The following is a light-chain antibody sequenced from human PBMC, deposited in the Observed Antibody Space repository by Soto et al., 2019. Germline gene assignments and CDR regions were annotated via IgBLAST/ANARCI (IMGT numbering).Light chain of an antibody. CDR1: HIGNKH. CDR2: RNT. V-gene: IGLV3-9*01. CDR3: QVGDSSPG. J-gene: IGLJ2*01. Sequence: SYELTQPLSVSVAQGQTARLACGGNHIGNKHVHWYQQRPGQAPLLVMYRNTYRPSGIPERFSGSNSGDTATLTINKAQVGDEAVYFCQVGDSSPGFGGGTQLTVL.